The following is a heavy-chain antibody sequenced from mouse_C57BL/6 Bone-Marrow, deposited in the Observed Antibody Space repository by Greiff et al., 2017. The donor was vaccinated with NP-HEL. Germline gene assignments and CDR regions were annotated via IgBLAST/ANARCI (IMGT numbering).Heavy chain of an antibody. J-gene: IGHJ3*01. V-gene: IGHV1-50*01. Sequence: VKLQESGAELVKPGASVKLSCKASGYTFTSYWMQWVKQRPGQGLEWIGEIDPSDSYTNYNQKFKGKATLTVDTSSSTAYMQLSSLTSEDSAVYYCAKDYYGSSVWFAYWGQGTLVTVSA. D-gene: IGHD1-1*01. CDR3: AKDYYGSSVWFAY. CDR2: IDPSDSYT. CDR1: GYTFTSYW.